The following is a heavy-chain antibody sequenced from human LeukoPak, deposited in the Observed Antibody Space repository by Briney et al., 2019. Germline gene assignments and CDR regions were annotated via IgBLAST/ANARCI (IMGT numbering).Heavy chain of an antibody. CDR1: GFTVGRNY. Sequence: ARVFLRLSFATSGFTVGRNYMSWVRQAPGKRLEWVPVIYSDGTTYYADSVKGRFTISRDNSKNTLLLQMDSLGDEDTAVCLCARRADLNYFCMDVWGKGTTVIVSS. CDR3: ARRADLNYFCMDV. CDR2: IYSDGTT. J-gene: IGHJ6*03. V-gene: IGHV3-66*02.